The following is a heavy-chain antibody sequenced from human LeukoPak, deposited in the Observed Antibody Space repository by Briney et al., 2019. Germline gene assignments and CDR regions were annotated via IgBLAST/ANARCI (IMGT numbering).Heavy chain of an antibody. V-gene: IGHV3-74*03. Sequence: GGSLTLSCAASGFNFSSYGMHEVRQGPGRGLVWVSRINSDGSSTTYADSVKGRFTISRDNAKNTLYLQMNSLRGEETAVYYCERGDSRVGFDYGGEETRDSVSS. CDR2: INSDGSST. J-gene: IGHJ4*02. CDR1: GFNFSSYG. CDR3: ERGDSRVGFDY. D-gene: IGHD3-10*01.